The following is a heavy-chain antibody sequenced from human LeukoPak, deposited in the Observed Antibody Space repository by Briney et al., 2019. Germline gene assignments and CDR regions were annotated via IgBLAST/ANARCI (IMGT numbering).Heavy chain of an antibody. CDR1: GGSISSSSYY. CDR3: ARVRDFWSPTDP. V-gene: IGHV4-39*01. J-gene: IGHJ5*02. CDR2: IYYSGST. D-gene: IGHD3-3*01. Sequence: SETPSLTCTVSGGSISSSSYYWGWIRQPPGKGLEWIGSIYYSGSTYYNPSLKSRVTISVDTSKNQFSLKLSSVTAADTAVYYCARVRDFWSPTDPWGQGTLVTVSS.